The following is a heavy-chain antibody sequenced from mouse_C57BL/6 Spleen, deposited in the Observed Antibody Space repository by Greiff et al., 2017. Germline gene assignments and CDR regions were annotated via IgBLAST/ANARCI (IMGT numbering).Heavy chain of an antibody. Sequence: QVQLQQPGAELVKPGASVKLSCKASGYTFTSYWMQWVKQRPGQGLEWIGEIDPSDSYTNYNQKFKGKATLTVDTTYSTTYMQLSSLTSEDAAVYYCARREGLRQGYAMGYWGQGTSVTVSS. J-gene: IGHJ4*01. D-gene: IGHD2-4*01. CDR2: IDPSDSYT. CDR1: GYTFTSYW. CDR3: ARREGLRQGYAMGY. V-gene: IGHV1-50*01.